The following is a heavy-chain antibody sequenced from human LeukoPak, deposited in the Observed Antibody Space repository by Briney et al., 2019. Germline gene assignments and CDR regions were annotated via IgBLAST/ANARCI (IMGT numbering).Heavy chain of an antibody. D-gene: IGHD4-17*01. V-gene: IGHV3-66*04. CDR1: VLTVSCHY. CDR3: VGPSDYGDPSDY. Sequence: GWSLRHSCVASVLTVSCHYRSWVRPAPGRGLAWVSVIYSGGSTYYADSVKGRFTLSRDNSKHTLYLHMNGLSDEDTPVYFFVGPSDYGDPSDYWGQGTMVTVRS. CDR2: IYSGGST. J-gene: IGHJ4*02.